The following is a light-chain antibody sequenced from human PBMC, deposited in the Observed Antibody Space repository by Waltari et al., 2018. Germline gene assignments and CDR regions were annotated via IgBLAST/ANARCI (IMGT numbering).Light chain of an antibody. CDR3: QQRTNGPPVT. CDR1: QRVSTY. V-gene: IGKV3-11*01. CDR2: DAS. Sequence: EIVLTQSPATLSLSPGERPTLSCRASQRVSTYLAWYQHNPGQAPRLLIYDASNRATGIPARFSGSGSGTDFTLTISSLEPDDFAVYYCQQRTNGPPVTFGQGTRLEIK. J-gene: IGKJ5*01.